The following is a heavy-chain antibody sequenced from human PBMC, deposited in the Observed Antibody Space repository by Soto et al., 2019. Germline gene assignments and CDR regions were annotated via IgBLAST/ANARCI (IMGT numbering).Heavy chain of an antibody. V-gene: IGHV1-69*01. CDR2: IIPIFGTA. J-gene: IGHJ6*02. Sequence: QVQLVQSGAEVKKPGSSVKVSCKASGGTFSSYAISWVRQAPGQGLEWMGGIIPIFGTANYAQKFQGRVTITADESTSTAYMELSSLRSEDTAVYYFARTIGGGSSGWEYYYYYGMDVWGQGTTVTVSS. CDR1: GGTFSSYA. D-gene: IGHD6-19*01. CDR3: ARTIGGGSSGWEYYYYYGMDV.